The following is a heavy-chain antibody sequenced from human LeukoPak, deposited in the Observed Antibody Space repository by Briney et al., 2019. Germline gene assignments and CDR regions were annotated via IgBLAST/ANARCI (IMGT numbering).Heavy chain of an antibody. CDR2: IYIGGTI. Sequence: PGGSLRLSCAASGFTVSSNYMAWVRQAPGKGLEWVSVIYIGGTIYYADSVKGRFTISRDNSKNTLYLQMNSLRAEDTAVYYCAREGSYDGSTMWYFDYWGQGTLVTVSS. CDR3: AREGSYDGSTMWYFDY. J-gene: IGHJ4*02. D-gene: IGHD3-22*01. CDR1: GFTVSSNY. V-gene: IGHV3-53*01.